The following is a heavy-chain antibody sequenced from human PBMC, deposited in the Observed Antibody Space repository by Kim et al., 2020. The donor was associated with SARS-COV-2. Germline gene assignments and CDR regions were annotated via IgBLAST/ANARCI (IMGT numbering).Heavy chain of an antibody. Sequence: SETLSLTCTVSGGSISSSSYYWGWIRQPPGKGLEWIGSIYYSGSTYYNPSLKSRVTISVDTSKNQFSLKLSSVTAADTAVYYCARRAGIQHWGQGTLVTVSS. J-gene: IGHJ1*01. CDR3: ARRAGIQH. CDR1: GGSISSSSYY. CDR2: IYYSGST. V-gene: IGHV4-39*01. D-gene: IGHD6-13*01.